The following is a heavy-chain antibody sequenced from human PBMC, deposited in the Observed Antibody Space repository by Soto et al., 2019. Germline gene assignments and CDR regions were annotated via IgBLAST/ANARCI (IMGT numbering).Heavy chain of an antibody. Sequence: PGGSLRLSCAASGFTFSDYYMSWIRQAPGKGLEWVSYISSSSSYTNYADSVKGRFTISRDNAKNSLYLQMNSLRAEDTAVYYCARVVTVDNNFDYWGQGTLVTVSS. D-gene: IGHD5-12*01. CDR2: ISSSSSYT. CDR3: ARVVTVDNNFDY. V-gene: IGHV3-11*06. J-gene: IGHJ4*02. CDR1: GFTFSDYY.